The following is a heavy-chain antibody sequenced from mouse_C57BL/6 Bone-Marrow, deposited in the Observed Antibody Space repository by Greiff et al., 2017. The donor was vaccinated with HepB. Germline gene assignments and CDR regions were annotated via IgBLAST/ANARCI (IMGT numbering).Heavy chain of an antibody. CDR3: AREDYVWYFDV. Sequence: QVQLQQPGAELVKPGASVKLSCKASGYTFTSYWMQWVKQRPGQGLEWIGEIDPSDSYTNYNQKFKGKATLTVDTSSSTAYMQLRSLTSEDSAVYYCAREDYVWYFDVWGTGTTVTVSS. CDR1: GYTFTSYW. J-gene: IGHJ1*03. D-gene: IGHD2-4*01. CDR2: IDPSDSYT. V-gene: IGHV1-50*01.